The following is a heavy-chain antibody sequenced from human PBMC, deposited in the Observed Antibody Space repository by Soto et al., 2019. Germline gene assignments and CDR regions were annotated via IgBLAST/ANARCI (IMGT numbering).Heavy chain of an antibody. Sequence: PSETLSLTCTVSGGSISSSSYYWGWIRQPPGKGLEWIGSIYYSGSTYYNPSLKSRVTISVDTSKNQFSLKLSSVTAADTAVYYCASISSSCYDDYYSGMDVWGQGTTVTVSS. CDR1: GGSISSSSYY. CDR3: ASISSSCYDDYYSGMDV. CDR2: IYYSGST. V-gene: IGHV4-39*01. D-gene: IGHD6-13*01. J-gene: IGHJ6*02.